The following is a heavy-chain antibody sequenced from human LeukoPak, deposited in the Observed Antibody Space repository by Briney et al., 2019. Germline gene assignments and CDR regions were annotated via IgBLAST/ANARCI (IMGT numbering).Heavy chain of an antibody. Sequence: ASVKVSCKASGGTFSSYAISWVRQAPGQGLEWMGRIIPILGIANYAQKFQGRVTITADKSTSTAYMELSSLRSEDTAVYYCASNSWAYYDSSGYFDYWGQGTLVTVSS. J-gene: IGHJ4*02. CDR2: IIPILGIA. V-gene: IGHV1-69*04. CDR3: ASNSWAYYDSSGYFDY. CDR1: GGTFSSYA. D-gene: IGHD3-22*01.